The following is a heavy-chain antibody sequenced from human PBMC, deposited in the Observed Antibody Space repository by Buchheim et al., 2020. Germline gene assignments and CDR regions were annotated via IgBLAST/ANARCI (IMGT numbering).Heavy chain of an antibody. V-gene: IGHV3-48*03. CDR3: VREGCCSGDGCYSGVGNWLDP. Sequence: EVQLVESGGGLVQPGGSLRLSCSPSGFPFSSYEMNWVRQAPGKGLEWVSYISSSGSTKYYADSVKGRFTISRDNAKNSLYLLMNRLGAEDTALYYCVREGCCSGDGCYSGVGNWLDPGDEGT. CDR1: GFPFSSYE. J-gene: IGHJ5*02. CDR2: ISSSGSTK. D-gene: IGHD2-15*01.